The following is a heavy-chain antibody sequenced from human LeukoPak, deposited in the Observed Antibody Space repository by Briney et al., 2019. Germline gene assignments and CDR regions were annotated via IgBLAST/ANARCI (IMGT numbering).Heavy chain of an antibody. CDR3: ARTRRGVIIRANWFDP. CDR1: GGSFSGYY. V-gene: IGHV4-34*01. J-gene: IGHJ5*02. D-gene: IGHD3-10*01. Sequence: PSETLSLTCAVYGGSFSGYYWSWIRQPPGKGLEWIGEINHSGSTNYNPSLKSRVTISVDTSKNQFSLKLSSVTAADTAVYYCARTRRGVIIRANWFDPWGQGTLVTVSS. CDR2: INHSGST.